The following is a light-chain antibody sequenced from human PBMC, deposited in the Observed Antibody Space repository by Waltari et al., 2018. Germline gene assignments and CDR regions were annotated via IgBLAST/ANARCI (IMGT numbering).Light chain of an antibody. CDR2: NAS. V-gene: IGKV1-5*03. Sequence: DIQMTQSPSTLSASVGDRVTITCRASQSISSLLAWYQQKPGKAPNLLMYNASILESGVPSRFSGSGSGTEFTLTISSLQPDDFATYYCQQYSSYWTFGQGTKVEIK. CDR3: QQYSSYWT. CDR1: QSISSL. J-gene: IGKJ1*01.